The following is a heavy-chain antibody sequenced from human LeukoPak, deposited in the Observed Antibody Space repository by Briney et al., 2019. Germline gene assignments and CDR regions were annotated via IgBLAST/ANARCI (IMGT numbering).Heavy chain of an antibody. Sequence: ASVKVSCKASGYTFTDYYLHWVRQAPGQGLEWMGWIHPNSGGTNYAQKFRGRVAMTRDTSISTAYMELSSLRSDDTAVYYCARLAAMPGWGQGTLVTVSS. D-gene: IGHD2-2*01. CDR3: ARLAAMPG. V-gene: IGHV1-2*02. CDR2: IHPNSGGT. CDR1: GYTFTDYY. J-gene: IGHJ1*01.